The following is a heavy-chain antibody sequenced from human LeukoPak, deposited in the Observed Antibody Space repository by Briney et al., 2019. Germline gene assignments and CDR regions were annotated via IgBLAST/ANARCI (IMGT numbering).Heavy chain of an antibody. CDR2: INSDGSST. CDR3: AKGGATVIDY. Sequence: GGSLRLSCAASGFTSSNYWMHWVRQAPGKGLVWVSRINSDGSSTTSADSVKGRFTISRDNAKNTLYLQMNSLRAEDTAVYYCAKGGATVIDYWGQGTLVTVSS. J-gene: IGHJ4*02. D-gene: IGHD4-17*01. V-gene: IGHV3-74*01. CDR1: GFTSSNYW.